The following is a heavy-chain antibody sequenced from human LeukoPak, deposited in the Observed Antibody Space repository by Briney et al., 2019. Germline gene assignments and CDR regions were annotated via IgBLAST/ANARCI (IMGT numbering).Heavy chain of an antibody. J-gene: IGHJ4*02. CDR2: ISGTGATT. CDR3: AKDQRFGDLDDY. CDR1: GFTFYHYA. V-gene: IGHV3-23*01. Sequence: GGSLRLSCAGSGFTFYHYAMSWVRQAPGKGLEWVSSISGTGATTYYADSVKGRFAISRDNSKNTLYLQMSSLRAEDTALYYCAKDQRFGDLDDYRGQGTLVTVSS. D-gene: IGHD3-10*01.